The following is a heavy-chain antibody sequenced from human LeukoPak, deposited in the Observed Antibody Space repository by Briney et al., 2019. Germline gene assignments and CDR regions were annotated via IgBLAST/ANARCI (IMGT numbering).Heavy chain of an antibody. Sequence: GASVKVSCKASGYTFTGYYMHRVRQSPGPGLEWMGWINPNSGLTNYAQKFQGRVTMTRDTSISTAYVELSRLRSDDTAVYYCARPPLRMGRGVNSLGTNWFDPWGQGTLVTVSS. CDR1: GYTFTGYY. J-gene: IGHJ5*02. CDR2: INPNSGLT. V-gene: IGHV1-2*02. D-gene: IGHD3-10*01. CDR3: ARPPLRMGRGVNSLGTNWFDP.